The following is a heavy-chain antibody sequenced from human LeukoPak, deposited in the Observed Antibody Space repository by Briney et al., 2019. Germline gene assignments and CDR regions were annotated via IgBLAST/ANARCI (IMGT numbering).Heavy chain of an antibody. CDR3: AGGLYYYGSGSYTYYYYYMDV. Sequence: SETLSLTCTVSGGSISSSGYYWGWIRQPPGKGLEWIGSMYYSGSTYYNPSLKSRVTISVDTSKNQFSLKLSSVTATDTAVYYCAGGLYYYGSGSYTYYYYYMDVWGKGTTVTISS. V-gene: IGHV4-39*07. J-gene: IGHJ6*03. CDR2: MYYSGST. CDR1: GGSISSSGYY. D-gene: IGHD3-10*01.